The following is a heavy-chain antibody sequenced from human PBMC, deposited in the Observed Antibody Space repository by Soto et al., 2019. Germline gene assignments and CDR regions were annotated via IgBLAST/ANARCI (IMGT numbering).Heavy chain of an antibody. V-gene: IGHV1-18*01. CDR2: ISAYNGNT. CDR1: GYTFTSYG. CDR3: ARDLRVTPYWYFDL. Sequence: ALVKVSCKASGYTFTSYGISWVRQALGQGLEWMGWISAYNGNTNYAQKLQGRVTMTTDTSTSTAYMELRSLRSDDTAVYYCARDLRVTPYWYFDLWGRGTLVTVSS. D-gene: IGHD2-21*02. J-gene: IGHJ2*01.